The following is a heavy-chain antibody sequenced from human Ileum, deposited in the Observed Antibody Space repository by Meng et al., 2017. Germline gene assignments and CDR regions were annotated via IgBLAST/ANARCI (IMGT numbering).Heavy chain of an antibody. J-gene: IGHJ5*02. CDR2: ISKTSIYI. CDR1: GFSISDDH. V-gene: IGHV3-11*01. CDR3: ARDGGHRRFDV. D-gene: IGHD3-16*01. Sequence: GRVVESGGDLVKPGGSLRLCCAASGFSISDDHITWIRQAPGKGLEWISYISKTSIYIYYTDSVKGRFTISRDNAKDSVCLQMNSLRAEDTAVYYCARDGGHRRFDVWGQGTLVTVSS.